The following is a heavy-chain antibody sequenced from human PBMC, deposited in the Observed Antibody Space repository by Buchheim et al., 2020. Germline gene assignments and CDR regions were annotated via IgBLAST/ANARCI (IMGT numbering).Heavy chain of an antibody. CDR1: GFTFTSAW. V-gene: IGHV3-15*01. D-gene: IGHD3-10*01. Sequence: VQLVESGGGLVKPGGSLRLSCEGSGFTFTSAWMVWVRQAPGKGLEWVGRIKSKVDGETTDFASPMKGRISISRDAAKNMVFLQIDNLKVEDTAVYYCTTGSRGHWGQGTL. CDR3: TTGSRGH. CDR2: IKSKVDGETT. J-gene: IGHJ4*02.